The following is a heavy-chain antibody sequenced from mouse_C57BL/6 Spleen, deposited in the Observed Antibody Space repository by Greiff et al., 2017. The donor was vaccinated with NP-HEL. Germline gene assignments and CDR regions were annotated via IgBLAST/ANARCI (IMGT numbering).Heavy chain of an antibody. CDR1: GYTFTSYW. CDR3: ARKGFAY. V-gene: IGHV1-55*01. Sequence: VQLQQSGAELVKPGASVKMSCKASGYTFTSYWITWVKQRPGQGLEWIGDIYPGSGSTNYNEKFKSKATLTVDTSSSTAYMQLSSRTSEDSAVYYCARKGFAYWGQGTLVTVSA. CDR2: IYPGSGST. J-gene: IGHJ3*01.